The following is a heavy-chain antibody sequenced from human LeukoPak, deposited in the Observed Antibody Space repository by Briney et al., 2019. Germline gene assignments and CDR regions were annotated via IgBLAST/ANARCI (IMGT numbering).Heavy chain of an antibody. CDR3: AKIPLSGSYLNYFDY. V-gene: IGHV3-23*01. CDR1: GFTFSSYA. D-gene: IGHD1-26*01. Sequence: GGSLRLSCAAPGFTFSSYAMSWVRQAPGKGLEWVSAISGSGGSTYYADSVKGRFTISRDNSKNTLYLQMNSLRAEDTAVYYCAKIPLSGSYLNYFDYWGQGTLVTVSS. CDR2: ISGSGGST. J-gene: IGHJ4*02.